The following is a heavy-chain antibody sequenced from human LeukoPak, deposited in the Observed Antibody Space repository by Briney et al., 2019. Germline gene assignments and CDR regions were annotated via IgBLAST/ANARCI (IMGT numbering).Heavy chain of an antibody. CDR3: ARLGVSDSSGYYLFDY. D-gene: IGHD3-22*01. CDR1: GYTFTSYY. Sequence: ASVKVSCKASGYTFTSYYMHWARQAPGQGLEWMGRINPNSGGTNYAQKFQGRVTMTRDTSISTAYMELSRLRSDDTAVYYCARLGVSDSSGYYLFDYWGQGTLVTVSS. J-gene: IGHJ4*02. CDR2: INPNSGGT. V-gene: IGHV1-2*06.